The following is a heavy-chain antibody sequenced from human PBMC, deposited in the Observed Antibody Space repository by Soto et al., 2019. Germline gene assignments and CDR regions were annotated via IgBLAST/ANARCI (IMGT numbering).Heavy chain of an antibody. J-gene: IGHJ3*02. D-gene: IGHD1-26*01. CDR1: GGSISSGGYY. CDR3: ASCGRVKWEPSLDI. CDR2: IYYSGST. V-gene: IGHV4-31*03. Sequence: QVQLQESGPGLVKPSQTLSLTCTVSGGSISSGGYYWSWIRQHPGKGLEWIGYIYYSGSTYYNPSLKSRVTISADKSKNQFSLKLSSVTAADTAVYYCASCGRVKWEPSLDIWGQGTMVTVSS.